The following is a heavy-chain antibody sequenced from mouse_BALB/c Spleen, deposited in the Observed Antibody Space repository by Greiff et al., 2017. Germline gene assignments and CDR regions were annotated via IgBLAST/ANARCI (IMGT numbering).Heavy chain of an antibody. J-gene: IGHJ2*01. CDR2: ISYSGST. Sequence: EVQLVESGPGLVKPSQSLSLTCTVTGYSITSDYAWNWIRQFPGNKLEWMGYISYSGSTSYNPSLKSRISITRDTSKNQFFLQLNSVTTEDTATYYCARGGITTVFDYWGQGTTLTVSS. CDR3: ARGGITTVFDY. V-gene: IGHV3-2*02. D-gene: IGHD1-1*01. CDR1: GYSITSDYA.